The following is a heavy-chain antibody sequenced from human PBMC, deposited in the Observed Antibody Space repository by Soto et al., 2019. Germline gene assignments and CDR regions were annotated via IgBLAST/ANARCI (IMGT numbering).Heavy chain of an antibody. CDR2: IRAYIGNT. CDR3: ARDPPPPDY. J-gene: IGHJ4*02. CDR1: GYTFASYA. Sequence: QDQLVQSGAEVKKPGASVKVSCKASGYTFASYAISWMRQAPGQGLEWMGWIRAYIGNTNYAQKLQGRVTMTTDTSTSTAYMELRSLRSDDTAVYYRARDPPPPDYWCQGTLVTVSS. V-gene: IGHV1-18*01.